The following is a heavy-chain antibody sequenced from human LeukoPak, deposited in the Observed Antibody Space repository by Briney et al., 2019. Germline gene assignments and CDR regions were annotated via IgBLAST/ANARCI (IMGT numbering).Heavy chain of an antibody. CDR2: IWYDGSNK. Sequence: GGSLRLSCAASGFTFSSYGMHWVRQAPGKGLEWVAVIWYDGSNKYYADSVKGRFTISRDNSKNTLYLQMNSLRAEDTAVYYCARGSPYQAYCGGDCYPYYYYMDVWGKGTTVTVSS. V-gene: IGHV3-33*01. CDR3: ARGSPYQAYCGGDCYPYYYYMDV. J-gene: IGHJ6*03. D-gene: IGHD2-21*02. CDR1: GFTFSSYG.